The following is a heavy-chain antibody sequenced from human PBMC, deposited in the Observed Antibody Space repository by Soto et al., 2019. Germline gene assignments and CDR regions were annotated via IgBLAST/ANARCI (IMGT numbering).Heavy chain of an antibody. D-gene: IGHD6-19*01. CDR3: ARDEGSHGFDS. CDR2: VSGYNGNT. V-gene: IGHV1-18*04. J-gene: IGHJ4*02. Sequence: QVQLVQSGAEVQKPGASVMVSCKASGYTFTNYGISWVRQAPGQGLEWMGWVSGYNGNTNYAQKLRGRVTMTTDTATSTAYMELRTLRSDDTAVYYCARDEGSHGFDSWGQGTLVTVSS. CDR1: GYTFTNYG.